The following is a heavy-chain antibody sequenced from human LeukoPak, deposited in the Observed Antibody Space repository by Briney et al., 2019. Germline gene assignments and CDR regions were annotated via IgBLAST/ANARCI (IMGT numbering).Heavy chain of an antibody. CDR2: LNPSGGST. Sequence: APVQVSCKASGYPFTTYYMDSVRQAPGQGLEWMGILNPSGGSTSYAQKFQGRVTMTRDMSTSTDYMELSSLRSEDTAVYYCARGNPGIAAEGYYYYMDVWGKGTTVTISS. J-gene: IGHJ6*03. CDR1: GYPFTTYY. CDR3: ARGNPGIAAEGYYYYMDV. V-gene: IGHV1-46*01. D-gene: IGHD6-13*01.